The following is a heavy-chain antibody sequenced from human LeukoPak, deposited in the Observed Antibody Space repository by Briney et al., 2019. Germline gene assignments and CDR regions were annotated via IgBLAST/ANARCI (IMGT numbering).Heavy chain of an antibody. CDR1: GYTFSSYG. Sequence: ASVKVSCKASGYTFSSYGVTWVRQAPGQGLEWMGWISGDSDSTNYAQKFQDKVTMTTDTSTNTAYLELRSLTSDDTAIYYCARERDRYQLLHITFDYWGQGTLVTVSS. CDR3: ARERDRYQLLHITFDY. J-gene: IGHJ4*02. D-gene: IGHD2-2*01. V-gene: IGHV1-18*01. CDR2: ISGDSDST.